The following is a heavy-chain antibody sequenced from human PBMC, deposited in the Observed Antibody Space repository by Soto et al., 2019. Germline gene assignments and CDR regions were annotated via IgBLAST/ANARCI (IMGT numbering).Heavy chain of an antibody. CDR2: IKQDGSEK. CDR1: GFTFSSYW. J-gene: IGHJ6*03. V-gene: IGHV3-7*04. Sequence: GGSLRLSCAASGFTFSSYWMSWVRQAPGKGLEWVANIKQDGSEKYYVDSVKGRFTISRDNAKNSLYLQMNSLRAEDTVWYYCARGSETPQTSITRLSRLLGSSVPPAAAGTGQYYYYYMDVWGKGTTVTVSS. CDR3: ARGSETPQTSITRLSRLLGSSVPPAAAGTGQYYYYYMDV. D-gene: IGHD6-13*01.